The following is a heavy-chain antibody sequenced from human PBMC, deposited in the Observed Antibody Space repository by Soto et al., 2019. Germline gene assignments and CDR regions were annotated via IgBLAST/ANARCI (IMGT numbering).Heavy chain of an antibody. V-gene: IGHV3-23*01. CDR2: ISGSGGSP. D-gene: IGHD3-22*01. CDR1: GFTFSTYA. CDR3: AKSRYDYDRSGYSYYYYGMDV. J-gene: IGHJ6*02. Sequence: PGGSLRLSCATSGFTFSTYAMSWVRQAPGKGLEWVSTISGSGGSPYYTDSVKGRFAISRDNSKNTLYVQMNSLRAEDTAVYYCAKSRYDYDRSGYSYYYYGMDVWGQGTTVTVSS.